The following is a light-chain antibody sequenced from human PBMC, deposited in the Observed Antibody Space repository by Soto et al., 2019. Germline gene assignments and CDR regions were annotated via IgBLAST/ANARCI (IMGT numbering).Light chain of an antibody. CDR1: QSLLHSNGYNY. J-gene: IGKJ4*01. CDR3: MEALQSPLT. CDR2: LGS. V-gene: IGKV2-28*01. Sequence: DIVMTQSPLSLPVTPGEPASISCRSSQSLLHSNGYNYLDWYLQKPGQSPQLLIYLGSSRASGVPDRFSGSGSGTDFTLKISRLEAEDVGVYYCMEALQSPLTFGGGTKVEIK.